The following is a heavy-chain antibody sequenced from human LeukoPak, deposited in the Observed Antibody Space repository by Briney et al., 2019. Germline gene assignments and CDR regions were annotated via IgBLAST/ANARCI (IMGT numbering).Heavy chain of an antibody. CDR1: GGSISSYY. D-gene: IGHD3-22*01. V-gene: IGHV4-59*01. CDR2: IYYSGST. Sequence: PSETLSLTCTVSGGSISSYYWNWIRQPPGKGLEWIGYIYYSGSTNYNPSLRSRVTISVDTSKNQFSLKLSSVTAADTAVYYCAGEDYFDSSGYASWRFDIWGQGTMVTVSS. CDR3: AGEDYFDSSGYASWRFDI. J-gene: IGHJ3*02.